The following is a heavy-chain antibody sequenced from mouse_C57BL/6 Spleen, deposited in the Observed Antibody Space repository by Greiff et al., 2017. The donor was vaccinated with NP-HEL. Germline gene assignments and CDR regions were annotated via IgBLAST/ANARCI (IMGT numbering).Heavy chain of an antibody. V-gene: IGHV1-64*01. Sequence: QVQLKQPGAELVKPGASVKLSCKASGYTFTSYWMHWVKQRPGQGLEWIGMIHPNSGSTNYNEKFKSKATLTVDKSSSTAYMQLSSLTSEDSAVYYCARITTVVEEVYAMDYWGQGTSVTVSS. CDR3: ARITTVVEEVYAMDY. CDR1: GYTFTSYW. J-gene: IGHJ4*01. CDR2: IHPNSGST. D-gene: IGHD1-1*01.